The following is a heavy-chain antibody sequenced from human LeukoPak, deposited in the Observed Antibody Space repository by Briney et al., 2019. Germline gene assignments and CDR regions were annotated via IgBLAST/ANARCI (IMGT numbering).Heavy chain of an antibody. CDR3: ARGITGTFDY. D-gene: IGHD1-7*01. J-gene: IGHJ4*02. Sequence: GGSLRLSCAASGFTFSSYAMHWVRQAPGKGLEWVAVISYDGSNKYYADSVKGRFTISRDNSKNTLYLQMNSLRAEHTAVYYCARGITGTFDYWGQGTLVTVSS. V-gene: IGHV3-30*14. CDR2: ISYDGSNK. CDR1: GFTFSSYA.